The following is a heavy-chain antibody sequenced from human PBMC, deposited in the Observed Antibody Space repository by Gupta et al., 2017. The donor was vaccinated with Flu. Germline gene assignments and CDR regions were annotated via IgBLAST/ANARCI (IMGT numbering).Heavy chain of an antibody. CDR3: ARGHWDL. CDR1: AFTFSHDE. Sequence: LVESGGGLVQPGGSLRLSCVDSAFTFSHDEMNWVRLTPGKGLEWVAFISRSAVTYHTDSVKGRFTISRDNAKNSVYLQMNSLRAEDTGLYYCARGHWDLWGQGTPVTVSS. CDR2: ISRSAVT. J-gene: IGHJ4*02. V-gene: IGHV3-48*03. D-gene: IGHD1-26*01.